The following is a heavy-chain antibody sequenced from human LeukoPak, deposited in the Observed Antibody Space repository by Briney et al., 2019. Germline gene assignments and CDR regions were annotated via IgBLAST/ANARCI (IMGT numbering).Heavy chain of an antibody. CDR1: GFTFGGYG. V-gene: IGHV3-33*01. J-gene: IGHJ4*02. D-gene: IGHD1-14*01. CDR3: TRYNNDHFDY. CDR2: IAYDGNRA. Sequence: GGSLRLSCAGSGFTFGGYGMHWFRQTPGKGLEWVAVIAYDGNRAFYADSVKGRFTISRDNSKNTMSVQMNDLRAEDTAVYYCTRYNNDHFDYWGQGTLVTVSS.